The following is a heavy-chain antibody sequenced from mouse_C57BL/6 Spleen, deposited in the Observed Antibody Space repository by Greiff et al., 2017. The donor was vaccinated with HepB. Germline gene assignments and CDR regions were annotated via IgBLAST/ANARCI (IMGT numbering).Heavy chain of an antibody. Sequence: QVQLQQPGAELVKPGASVKMSCKASGYTFTSYWITWVKQRPGQGLEWIGDIYPGSGSTNYNEKFKSKATLTVDTSSSTAYMQLSSLTSEDSAVYYGARGDYGSSYLYYAMDDWGQGTSVTVSS. D-gene: IGHD1-1*01. J-gene: IGHJ4*01. CDR2: IYPGSGST. CDR1: GYTFTSYW. CDR3: ARGDYGSSYLYYAMDD. V-gene: IGHV1-55*01.